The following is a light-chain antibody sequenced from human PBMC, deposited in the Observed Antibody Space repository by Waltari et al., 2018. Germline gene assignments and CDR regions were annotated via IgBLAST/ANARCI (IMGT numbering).Light chain of an antibody. CDR1: QSVSRA. Sequence: EIVLTRSPGTLSLSPGERATLSYRASQSVSRALAWYQQNPGQAPRLLIYGASNRATGIPDRFSGSGSGTDFSLIISRLEPEDFAVYYCQHYVSLPVTFGQGTKVEIK. CDR2: GAS. V-gene: IGKV3-20*01. CDR3: QHYVSLPVT. J-gene: IGKJ1*01.